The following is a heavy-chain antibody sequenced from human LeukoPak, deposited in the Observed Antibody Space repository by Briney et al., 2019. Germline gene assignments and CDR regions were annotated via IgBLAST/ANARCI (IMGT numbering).Heavy chain of an antibody. J-gene: IGHJ4*02. CDR2: IYYSGST. Sequence: SETLSLTCTVSGGSISSYYWSWLRQPPGKGLEWIGYIYYSGSTNYNPSLKSRVTISVDTSKNQFSLKLSSVTAADTAVYYCARVETNRGGLPDYWGQGTLVTVSS. D-gene: IGHD2-8*01. CDR3: ARVETNRGGLPDY. CDR1: GGSISSYY. V-gene: IGHV4-59*01.